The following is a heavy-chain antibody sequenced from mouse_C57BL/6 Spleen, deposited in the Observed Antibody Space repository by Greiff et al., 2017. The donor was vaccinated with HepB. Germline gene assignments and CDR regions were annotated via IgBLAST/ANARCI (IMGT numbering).Heavy chain of an antibody. CDR1: GFNIKDDY. J-gene: IGHJ3*01. D-gene: IGHD3-3*01. CDR3: TTGLGLRFAY. Sequence: EVKLQESGAELVRPGASVKLSCTASGFNIKDDYMHWVKQRPEQGLEWIGWIDPENGDTEYASKFQGKATITADTSSNTDYLQLSSPTSEDTAVYYCTTGLGLRFAYWGQGTLVTVSA. V-gene: IGHV14-4*01. CDR2: IDPENGDT.